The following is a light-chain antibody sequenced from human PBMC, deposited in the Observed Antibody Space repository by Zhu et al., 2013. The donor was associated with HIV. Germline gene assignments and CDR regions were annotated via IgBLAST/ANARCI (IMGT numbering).Light chain of an antibody. CDR2: KAS. Sequence: DIQMTQSPSAVSASVGDRITITCRASQDIGNYLVWFQQKPGQVPKLLIYKASTLESGVPSRFSGSGSGTEFTLTISSLQPDDFATYYCQQHNSYPLTFGGGTKVEIK. V-gene: IGKV1-17*03. CDR1: QDIGNY. J-gene: IGKJ4*01. CDR3: QQHNSYPLT.